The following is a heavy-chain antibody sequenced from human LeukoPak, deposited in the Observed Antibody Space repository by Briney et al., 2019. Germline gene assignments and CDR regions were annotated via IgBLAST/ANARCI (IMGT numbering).Heavy chain of an antibody. V-gene: IGHV1-69*13. CDR3: ARDCSGGSCYSSLAYYYYGMDV. J-gene: IGHJ6*02. D-gene: IGHD2-15*01. CDR1: GYTFTVYF. CDR2: IIPIFGTA. Sequence: PVASVKVSCKASGYTFTVYFKHWVRQAPGQGLEWMGGIIPIFGTANYAQKFQGRVTITADESTSTAYMELSSLRSEDTAVYYCARDCSGGSCYSSLAYYYYGMDVWGQGTTVTVSS.